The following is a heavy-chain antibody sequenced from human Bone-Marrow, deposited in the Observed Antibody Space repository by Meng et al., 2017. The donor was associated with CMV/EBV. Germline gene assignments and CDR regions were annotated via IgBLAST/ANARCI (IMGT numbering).Heavy chain of an antibody. V-gene: IGHV3-7*01. D-gene: IGHD2-2*01. CDR3: ARPRIPASWGRWDP. J-gene: IGHJ5*02. CDR1: GFTFSSYW. CDR2: IKQDGSER. Sequence: GGSLRLSCAASGFTFSSYWMTWLRQAPGKGLEWVANIKQDGSERYYVDSVKGRFTISRDNAKNSLYLQMNSLRSEDTAVYYCARPRIPASWGRWDPWGRGTLVTGSS.